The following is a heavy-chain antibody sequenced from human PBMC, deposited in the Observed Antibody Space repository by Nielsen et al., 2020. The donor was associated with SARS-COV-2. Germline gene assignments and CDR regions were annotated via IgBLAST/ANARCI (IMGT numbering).Heavy chain of an antibody. J-gene: IGHJ4*02. D-gene: IGHD2-2*01. CDR1: AFTFSSYW. V-gene: IGHV3-74*01. CDR2: INSDGSST. Sequence: GESLKISCAASAFTFSSYWMHWVRQAPGKGLVWVSRINSDGSSTSYADSVKGRFTISRDNAKNTLYLQMNSLRAEDTAVYYCARAFEELGYCSSTSCPFDYWGQGTLVTVSS. CDR3: ARAFEELGYCSSTSCPFDY.